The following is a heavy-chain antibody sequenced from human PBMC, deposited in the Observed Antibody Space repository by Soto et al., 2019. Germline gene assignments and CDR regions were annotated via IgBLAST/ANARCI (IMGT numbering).Heavy chain of an antibody. J-gene: IGHJ4*02. Sequence: SETLSLTCSVSGDYIHVGGYYWTWIRQRPGKGLEWMGYIYYTGKTYYNPSLESRLTMSVDRSKNQFSLRLTSVTAADTAVYYCARLQFGEGFDYWGQGALVTVSS. D-gene: IGHD3-10*01. CDR2: IYYTGKT. CDR1: GDYIHVGGYY. V-gene: IGHV4-30-4*01. CDR3: ARLQFGEGFDY.